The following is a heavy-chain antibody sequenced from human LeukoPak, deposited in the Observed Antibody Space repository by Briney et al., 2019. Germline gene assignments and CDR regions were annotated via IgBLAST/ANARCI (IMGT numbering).Heavy chain of an antibody. D-gene: IGHD5-18*01. J-gene: IGHJ4*02. CDR2: IFYSGST. CDR1: GGSISSRHHY. CDR3: ARGRYSYSYDNPGIDY. V-gene: IGHV4-39*07. Sequence: SETLSLTCTVSGGSISSRHHYWGWIRQPPGKGLEWIGIIFYSGSTNYNPSLKSRVTISVDTSKNQFSLKLSPVTAADTAVYYCARGRYSYSYDNPGIDYWGQGTLVTVSS.